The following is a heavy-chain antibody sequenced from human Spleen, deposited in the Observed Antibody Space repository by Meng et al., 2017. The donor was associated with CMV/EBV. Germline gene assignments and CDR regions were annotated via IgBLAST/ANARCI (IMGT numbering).Heavy chain of an antibody. V-gene: IGHV3-13*01. Sequence: GESLKISCAASGFTFSSYDMHWVRQATGEGLECVSAIGTAGDTYYPGSVKGRFTISKENAKSSLYLQMNILRAGDTAVYYCARGPRYYYDSGSYANYGMDVWGQGTTVTVSS. CDR3: ARGPRYYYDSGSYANYGMDV. J-gene: IGHJ6*02. D-gene: IGHD3-10*01. CDR2: IGTAGDT. CDR1: GFTFSSYD.